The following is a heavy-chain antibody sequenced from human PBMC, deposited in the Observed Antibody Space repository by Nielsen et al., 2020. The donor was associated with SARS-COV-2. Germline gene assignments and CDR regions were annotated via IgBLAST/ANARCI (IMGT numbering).Heavy chain of an antibody. V-gene: IGHV3-30*04. D-gene: IGHD3-22*01. J-gene: IGHJ4*02. CDR1: GFTFSSYA. CDR2: ISYDGSNK. CDR3: ARDYYYDSSGYIAVVYYFDY. Sequence: GGSLRLSCAASGFTFSSYAMHWVRQAPGKGLEWVAVISYDGSNKYYADSVKGRFTISRDNSKNTLYLQMNSLRAEDTAVYYCARDYYYDSSGYIAVVYYFDYWGQGTLVTVSS.